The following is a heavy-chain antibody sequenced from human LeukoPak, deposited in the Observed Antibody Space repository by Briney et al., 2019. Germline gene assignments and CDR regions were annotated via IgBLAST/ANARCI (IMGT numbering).Heavy chain of an antibody. J-gene: IGHJ4*02. CDR1: GSYW. CDR2: INSDGSWT. Sequence: HPGGSLRLSCAASGSYWMHWVRQAPGKGLVWASHINSDGSWTSYADSVKGRFTISKDNAKNTVYLQMNNLRAEDTAVYYCVSFYETYWGRGTLVTVSS. CDR3: VSFYETY. V-gene: IGHV3-74*01. D-gene: IGHD2/OR15-2a*01.